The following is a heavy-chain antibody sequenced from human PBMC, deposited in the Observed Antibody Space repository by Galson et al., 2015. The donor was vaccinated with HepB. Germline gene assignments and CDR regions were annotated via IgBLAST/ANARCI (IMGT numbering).Heavy chain of an antibody. V-gene: IGHV3-23*01. CDR2: ISGGGTGT. D-gene: IGHD3-10*01. CDR1: GFTFSSYV. CDR3: AKGAYGSGRYYFDY. Sequence: SLRLSCAASGFTFSSYVLNWVRQAPGKGLEWVSTISGGGTGTYFADSVKGRFTISRDNSKSTLYLHMNSLRAEDTAVYYCAKGAYGSGRYYFDYWGQGTLVTVSS. J-gene: IGHJ4*02.